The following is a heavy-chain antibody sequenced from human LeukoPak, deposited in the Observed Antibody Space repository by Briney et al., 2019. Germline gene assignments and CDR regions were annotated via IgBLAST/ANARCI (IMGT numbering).Heavy chain of an antibody. V-gene: IGHV4-34*01. CDR1: GGSFSGYY. CDR3: ARDSYCSSTSCYRGGLDP. J-gene: IGHJ5*02. D-gene: IGHD2-2*02. CDR2: INHSGST. Sequence: SETLSLTCAVYGGSFSGYYWSWIRQPPGKGLEWIGEINHSGSTNYNPSLKSRVTISVDTSKNQFSLKLSSVTAADTAVYYCARDSYCSSTSCYRGGLDPWGQGTLVTVSS.